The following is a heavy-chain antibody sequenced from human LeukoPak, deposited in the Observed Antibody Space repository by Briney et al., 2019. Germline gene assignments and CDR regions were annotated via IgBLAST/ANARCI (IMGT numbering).Heavy chain of an antibody. V-gene: IGHV3-74*01. CDR2: INSDGSST. CDR1: GFTFSSYW. Sequence: GGSLRLSCAASGFTFSSYWMHWVRQAPGKGLVWVSRINSDGSSTSYADSVKGRFTISRGNAKNTLYLQMNSLRAEDTAVYYCARSDLSAADPFDYWGQGTLVTVSS. J-gene: IGHJ4*02. D-gene: IGHD6-13*01. CDR3: ARSDLSAADPFDY.